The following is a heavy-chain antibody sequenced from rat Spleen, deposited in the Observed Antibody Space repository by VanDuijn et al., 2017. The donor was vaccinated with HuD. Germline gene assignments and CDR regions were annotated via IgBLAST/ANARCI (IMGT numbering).Heavy chain of an antibody. Sequence: QVHLKESGPGLVQPSQTLSLTCTVSGFSLTSNGVVWIRQPPGKGLEWIAAISINGSTYYNSPLKSRLNISRDTSKSQVFLKMNSLQTEDTAIYFCARSRGYDGSYFDYWGQGVMVTVSS. D-gene: IGHD1-12*02. CDR2: ISINGST. CDR1: GFSLTSNG. V-gene: IGHV2S12*01. CDR3: ARSRGYDGSYFDY. J-gene: IGHJ2*01.